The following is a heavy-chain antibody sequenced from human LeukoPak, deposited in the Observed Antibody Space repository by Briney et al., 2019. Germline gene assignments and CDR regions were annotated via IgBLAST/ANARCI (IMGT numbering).Heavy chain of an antibody. CDR1: GFTLSSYW. CDR3: AKWELYSGFYYIDY. Sequence: PGGSLRLSCAASGFTLSSYWMTWVRPGPGKGLEWVANIKPDGSLIYYVDSVKGRFTISRDNAKNSLYLQMNSLRAEDTAVYYCAKWELYSGFYYIDYWGQGTLATVSS. J-gene: IGHJ4*02. D-gene: IGHD1-26*01. V-gene: IGHV3-7*01. CDR2: IKPDGSLI.